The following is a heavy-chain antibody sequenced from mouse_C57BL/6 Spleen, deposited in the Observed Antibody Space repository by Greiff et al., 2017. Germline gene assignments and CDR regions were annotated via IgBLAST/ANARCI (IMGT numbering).Heavy chain of an antibody. Sequence: EVQLQQSGPELVKPGASVKISCKASGYTFTDYYMTWVKPSHGKSLEWHGDINPKNGGTSYNQKFKGKATLTVDKSSSTAYMELRSLTSEDSAVYYCARTDYDEYYFDYWGQGTTLTVSS. D-gene: IGHD2-4*01. CDR2: INPKNGGT. J-gene: IGHJ2*01. CDR1: GYTFTDYY. CDR3: ARTDYDEYYFDY. V-gene: IGHV1-26*01.